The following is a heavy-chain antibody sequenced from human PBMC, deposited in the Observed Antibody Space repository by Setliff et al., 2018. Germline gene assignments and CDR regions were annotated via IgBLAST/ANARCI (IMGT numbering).Heavy chain of an antibody. CDR2: INHSGST. J-gene: IGHJ4*02. V-gene: IGHV4-34*01. CDR1: GGSFSGYY. Sequence: SETLSLTCAVYGGSFSGYYWSWIRQPPGKGLEWIGEINHSGSTNYNPSLKSRVTISVDTSKNQFSLRLNSATAADTAVYYCARLRGAFDYWGQGTLVTVSS. D-gene: IGHD3-16*01. CDR3: ARLRGAFDY.